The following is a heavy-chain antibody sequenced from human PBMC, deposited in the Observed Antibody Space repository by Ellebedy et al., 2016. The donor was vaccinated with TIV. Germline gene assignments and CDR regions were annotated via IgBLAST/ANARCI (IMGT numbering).Heavy chain of an antibody. CDR1: GDSIKSYC. V-gene: IGHV4-4*07. Sequence: MPGGSLRLSCTVSGDSIKSYCWSWVRQPAGKGLEWIGRICGSGSTNYNPSLKSRVTVSVDTSKNQFSLNLSSVTAADTAVYYCARDPALPRGRFDTWGQGTLVTVSS. CDR3: ARDPALPRGRFDT. CDR2: ICGSGST. J-gene: IGHJ5*02.